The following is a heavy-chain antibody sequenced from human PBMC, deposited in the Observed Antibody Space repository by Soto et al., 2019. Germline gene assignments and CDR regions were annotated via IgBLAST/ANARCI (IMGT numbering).Heavy chain of an antibody. J-gene: IGHJ4*02. CDR2: IYTGGST. D-gene: IGHD6-19*01. CDR3: ASLSGWYRAIDY. Sequence: GGSLRLSCAASGFTVSSNYMTWARQAPGKGLEWFSVIYTGGSTYYADSVKGRFTISRDNSKNTLYLQMSSLRAEDTAVYYCASLSGWYRAIDYWGQGTLVTVSS. CDR1: GFTVSSNY. V-gene: IGHV3-66*01.